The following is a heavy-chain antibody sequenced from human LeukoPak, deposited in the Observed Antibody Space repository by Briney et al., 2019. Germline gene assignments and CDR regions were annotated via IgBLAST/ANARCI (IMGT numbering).Heavy chain of an antibody. CDR1: GYSFTSYW. J-gene: IGHJ4*02. D-gene: IGHD2-8*01. Sequence: GESLKISCKGSGYSFTSYWIGWVRQMPGKGLEWMGIIYPGDSDTRYSPSFQGQVTISADKSISTAYLQWSSLKASDTAMYYCASGRGYCTNGVCYRPFDYWGQGTLVTVSS. CDR2: IYPGDSDT. CDR3: ASGRGYCTNGVCYRPFDY. V-gene: IGHV5-51*01.